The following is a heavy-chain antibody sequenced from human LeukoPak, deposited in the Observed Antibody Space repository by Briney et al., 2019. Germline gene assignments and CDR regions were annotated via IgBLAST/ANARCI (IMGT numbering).Heavy chain of an antibody. CDR3: ARSNQNYDFWSGYYLGGFDY. V-gene: IGHV1-18*01. J-gene: IGHJ4*02. D-gene: IGHD3-3*01. Sequence: GASVKVSCKASGYTFTSYGISWVRQAPGQGLEWMGWISAYNGNTNYAQKLQGRVTMTTDTSASTAYMELSSLRSEDTAVYYCARSNQNYDFWSGYYLGGFDYWGQGTLVTVSS. CDR1: GYTFTSYG. CDR2: ISAYNGNT.